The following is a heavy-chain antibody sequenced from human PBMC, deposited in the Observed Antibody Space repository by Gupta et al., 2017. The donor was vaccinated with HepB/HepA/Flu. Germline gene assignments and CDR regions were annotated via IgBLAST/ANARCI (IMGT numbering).Heavy chain of an antibody. CDR2: ISYDGDET. D-gene: IGHD5/OR15-5a*01. J-gene: IGHJ6*03. CDR1: GFTFSDHG. CDR3: ARDGRASVSTFYYSYMDV. V-gene: IGHV3-30*03. Sequence: QVQLVESGGNVVQPGRSLKLSCAASGFTFSDHGMHWVRQAPGKGLEWLSVISYDGDETYYADSLKGRFTISRDNSKSTLFLQMNFLRADDTAVYYCARDGRASVSTFYYSYMDVWGTGTTVTVSS.